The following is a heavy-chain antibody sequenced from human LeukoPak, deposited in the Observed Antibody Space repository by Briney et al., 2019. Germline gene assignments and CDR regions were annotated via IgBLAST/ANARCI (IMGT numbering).Heavy chain of an antibody. CDR1: VFTFGTYY. Sequence: ASVNVSCKASVFTFGTYYRQWVRQAPGQGVELIGIMNPSDGSTKYAPKFKGRVTMTGDTSKSTVSMELSSLTSADTAVYYCARDGIPTVYNWNDEGRQNWFDPWGQGTLVTVSS. J-gene: IGHJ5*02. D-gene: IGHD1-1*01. V-gene: IGHV1-46*01. CDR3: ARDGIPTVYNWNDEGRQNWFDP. CDR2: MNPSDGST.